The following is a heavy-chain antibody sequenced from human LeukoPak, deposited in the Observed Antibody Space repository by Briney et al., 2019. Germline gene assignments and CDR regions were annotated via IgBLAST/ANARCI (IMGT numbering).Heavy chain of an antibody. CDR3: ARDAGYYQYMDV. CDR2: ISTSSSSI. V-gene: IGHV3-21*01. J-gene: IGHJ6*03. CDR1: GFTFSSYS. Sequence: GGSLRLSCAACGFTFSSYSMSWVRQAPGKGLEWVSSISTSSSSIYYADSVKGRFTISRDNAKSSLYLQMNSLRADDTAVYYCARDAGYYQYMDVWGKGTTVTVSS.